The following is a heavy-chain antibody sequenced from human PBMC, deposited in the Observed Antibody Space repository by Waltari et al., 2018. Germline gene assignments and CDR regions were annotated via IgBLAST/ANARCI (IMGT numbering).Heavy chain of an antibody. CDR1: GAPIRSGGYF. Sequence: QVQLQESGPGLVKTSQTLSLACRVSGAPIRSGGYFCNWIRQPAGKGLEWIGRVSSSGTTNYSPSLKSRVTISVDTSKNHFSLNLTSVTAADTAVYYCSRYSVAARALYDAFDIWGQGTMVSVSS. J-gene: IGHJ3*02. CDR2: VSSSGTT. D-gene: IGHD6-19*01. CDR3: SRYSVAARALYDAFDI. V-gene: IGHV4-61*02.